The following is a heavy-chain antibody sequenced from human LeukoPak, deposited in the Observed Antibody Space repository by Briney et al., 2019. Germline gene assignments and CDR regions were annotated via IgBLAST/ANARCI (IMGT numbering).Heavy chain of an antibody. CDR2: ISAYNGRT. CDR3: ARAGWWELPRYAFDI. CDR1: GYTFTSYG. V-gene: IGHV1-18*01. Sequence: ASVKVSCKASGYTFTSYGISWVRQAPGQGLEWMGWISAYNGRTNYAQKLQARVTMTTDTSTSTAYMELRSLRSDDTAVYYCARAGWWELPRYAFDIWGQGTMVTVSS. J-gene: IGHJ3*02. D-gene: IGHD1-26*01.